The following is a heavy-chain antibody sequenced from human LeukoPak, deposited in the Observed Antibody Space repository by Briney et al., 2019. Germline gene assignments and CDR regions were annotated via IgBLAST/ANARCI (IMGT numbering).Heavy chain of an antibody. J-gene: IGHJ3*02. D-gene: IGHD2-15*01. CDR1: GFTVSSNY. CDR3: ATCSGGSCYYSFDI. Sequence: GGSLRLSCAASGFTVSSNYMSWVRQAPGKGLEWVSVIYSGSSTYYADSVKGRFTISRDNSKNTLYLQMNSLRAEDTAVYYCATCSGGSCYYSFDIWGQGTMVTVSS. V-gene: IGHV3-66*01. CDR2: IYSGSST.